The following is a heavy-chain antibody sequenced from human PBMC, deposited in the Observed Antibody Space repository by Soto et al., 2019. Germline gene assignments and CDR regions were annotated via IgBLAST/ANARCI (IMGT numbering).Heavy chain of an antibody. J-gene: IGHJ5*02. CDR3: ATDCGSTKCFKS. D-gene: IGHD2-2*01. CDR2: IGGSGSST. Sequence: EVQLLESGGGLVQSGGSLRLSCAVSGFTFTSYAMSWVRQAPGKGLEWVSGIGGSGSSTYYADSVKGRFTISRDNSKKMLYLQMNSLRAEDTAVYYCATDCGSTKCFKSWGQGTLVTVSS. V-gene: IGHV3-23*01. CDR1: GFTFTSYA.